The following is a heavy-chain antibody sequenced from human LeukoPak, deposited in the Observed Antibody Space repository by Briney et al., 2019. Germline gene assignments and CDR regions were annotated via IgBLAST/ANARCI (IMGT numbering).Heavy chain of an antibody. V-gene: IGHV3-7*01. D-gene: IGHD2-21*02. Sequence: GGSLRLSCAASGFTFSSYWMSWVRQAPGKGLEWVANIKQDGSEKYYVDSVKGRFTISRDNAKNSLYLQMNSLRAEDTAVYYCATKQLVTPSDAFDIWGQGTMVTVSS. CDR3: ATKQLVTPSDAFDI. CDR1: GFTFSSYW. CDR2: IKQDGSEK. J-gene: IGHJ3*02.